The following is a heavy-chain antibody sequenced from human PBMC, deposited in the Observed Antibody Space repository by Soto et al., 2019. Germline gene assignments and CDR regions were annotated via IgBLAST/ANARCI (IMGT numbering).Heavy chain of an antibody. CDR1: GYSISSGYF. Sequence: SETLSLTCAVSGYSISSGYFWGWIRQPPGKGLESIGSIYHSGSTYYNPSLKSRVTISVDTSKNQFSLKLSSVTAADTAVYYCARDCPNWGSGCYYGMDVWGQGTTVTVSS. V-gene: IGHV4-38-2*02. D-gene: IGHD7-27*01. CDR3: ARDCPNWGSGCYYGMDV. J-gene: IGHJ6*02. CDR2: IYHSGST.